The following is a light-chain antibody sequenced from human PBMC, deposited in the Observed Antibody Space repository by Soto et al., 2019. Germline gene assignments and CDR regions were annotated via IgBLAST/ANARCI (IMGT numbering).Light chain of an antibody. J-gene: IGLJ1*01. Sequence: QSALTQPASVSGSPGQSITVSCTGSTTDIGTYNYVSWYQQLPGKAPKLIIFEVTNRPSGVSDRFSGSKSGNTASLTISGLQTEDEADYYGASFTTSSTRVFASGTKVTVL. CDR1: TTDIGTYNY. V-gene: IGLV2-14*01. CDR3: ASFTTSSTRV. CDR2: EVT.